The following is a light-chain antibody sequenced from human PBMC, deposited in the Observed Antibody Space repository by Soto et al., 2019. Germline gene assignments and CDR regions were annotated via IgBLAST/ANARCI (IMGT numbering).Light chain of an antibody. CDR3: QQSYNSPLT. J-gene: IGKJ5*01. V-gene: IGKV3-15*01. CDR1: QFVDNN. CDR2: GSF. Sequence: ENIRTQSPSPLSASIGESATISCRASQFVDNNVAWYQQKPGKAPSLLIYGSFRWHSGIPSRFSGSGSGSEFTLTISSLQPEDFAIYYCQQSYNSPLTFGQGTRLEIK.